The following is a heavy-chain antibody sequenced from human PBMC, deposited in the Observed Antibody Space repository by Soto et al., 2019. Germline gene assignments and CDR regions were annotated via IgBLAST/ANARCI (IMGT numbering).Heavy chain of an antibody. CDR1: GVTFSTYA. J-gene: IGHJ4*02. Sequence: PAGSMRLSCVPSGVTFSTYAMHWVRQATGKGLEWVAIISYDGTNKYYADSVKGRFTISRDNSKNTLYLQMNSLRVEDTALYYCAKDRGRYCSGGTCYLFDSLGQGALVTVSS. V-gene: IGHV3-30*04. CDR3: AKDRGRYCSGGTCYLFDS. CDR2: ISYDGTNK. D-gene: IGHD2-15*01.